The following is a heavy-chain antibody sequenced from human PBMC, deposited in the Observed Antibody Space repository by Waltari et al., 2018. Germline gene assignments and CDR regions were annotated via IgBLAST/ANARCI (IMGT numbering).Heavy chain of an antibody. CDR2: VDPADGKT. J-gene: IGHJ5*02. CDR3: ATSGMDLSGVTINWFDP. CDR1: GYIFRNYY. Sequence: EVQLVQSGAEVKKPGATVKISCKASGYIFRNYYMHWLRQAPGKGLEWMGRVDPADGKTMYADKLQVRVIITTNRPTRTVFMEVTSLTSDDAAVYYCATSGMDLSGVTINWFDPWGQGTLLTVSS. V-gene: IGHV1-69-2*01. D-gene: IGHD3-9*01.